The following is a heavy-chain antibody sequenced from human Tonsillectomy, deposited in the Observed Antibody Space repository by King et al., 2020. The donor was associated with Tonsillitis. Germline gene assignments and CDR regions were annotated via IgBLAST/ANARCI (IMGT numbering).Heavy chain of an antibody. CDR2: INPHNGLT. CDR3: ARDTIFDGETMSSFDL. D-gene: IGHD3-22*01. J-gene: IGHJ5*02. V-gene: IGHV1-2*02. CDR1: GYTFSGCY. Sequence: QLVQSGTEVKRPGASVKVSCQASGYTFSGCYIHWVRQAPGQGLEWMGWINPHNGLTKYAQKFQDRVTMTRDTSADTTNMELTRLGSDDTAVYYCARDTIFDGETMSSFDLWGQGTLVTVS.